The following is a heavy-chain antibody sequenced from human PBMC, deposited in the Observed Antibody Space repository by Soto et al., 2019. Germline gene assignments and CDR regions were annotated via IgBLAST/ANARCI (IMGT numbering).Heavy chain of an antibody. V-gene: IGHV4-31*03. J-gene: IGHJ5*02. CDR2: IYYSGST. D-gene: IGHD6-6*01. Sequence: QEQLQESGPGLVKPSQTLSLTCTVSGGSISSGGYYWSWIRQHPGKGLEWIGFIYYSGSTYYDPSLKSRVTISVDTSNNQFSLKLTSVTAADTAVYFCAREDAARIERWFDAWGQGILVTVSS. CDR1: GGSISSGGYY. CDR3: AREDAARIERWFDA.